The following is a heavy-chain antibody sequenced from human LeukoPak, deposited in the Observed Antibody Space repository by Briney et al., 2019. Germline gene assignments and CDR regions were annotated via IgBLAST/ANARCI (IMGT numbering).Heavy chain of an antibody. D-gene: IGHD6-19*01. CDR3: AVHPSIAVTGTGDY. J-gene: IGHJ4*02. V-gene: IGHV3-23*01. CDR2: ISGSGANA. Sequence: PGGSLRLSCVASGLTVSNHWMSWVRQAPGKGLEWVSAISGSGANAYYADSVKGRFTISRDNSKNTLYLHMNSLRAEDTAVYYCAVHPSIAVTGTGDYWGQGTLVTVSS. CDR1: GLTVSNHW.